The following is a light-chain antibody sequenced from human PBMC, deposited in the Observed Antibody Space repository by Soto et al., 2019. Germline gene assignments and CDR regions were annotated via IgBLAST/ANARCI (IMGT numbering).Light chain of an antibody. V-gene: IGKV4-1*01. CDR3: QQYYSTPLA. CDR1: QSVLYSSNNKNY. J-gene: IGKJ1*01. Sequence: DIVMTQSPDSLAVSLGERATINCKSSQSVLYSSNNKNYLAWYQQKPRQPPKLLIYWASTRESGVPDRFSGSGSGTDFTLNISSLQAEDVAVYYCQQYYSTPLAFGQGTKVEIK. CDR2: WAS.